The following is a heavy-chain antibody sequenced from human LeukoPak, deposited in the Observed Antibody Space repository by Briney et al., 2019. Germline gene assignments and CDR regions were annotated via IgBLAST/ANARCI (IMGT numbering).Heavy chain of an antibody. D-gene: IGHD4-23*01. Sequence: SETLSLTCTVSGVPIDSYFWSWIRRPPGKGLEWIGYIYYTGSTKYNPSLQSRVTISLDTSKNQFSLKLSSVTAADTAVYYCACLTTVVTPHYFDYWGQGNMVTVSS. CDR2: IYYTGST. CDR1: GVPIDSYF. J-gene: IGHJ4*02. CDR3: ACLTTVVTPHYFDY. V-gene: IGHV4-59*08.